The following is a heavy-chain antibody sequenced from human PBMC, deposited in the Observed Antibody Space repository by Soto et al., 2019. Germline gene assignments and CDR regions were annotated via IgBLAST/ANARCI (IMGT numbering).Heavy chain of an antibody. J-gene: IGHJ4*02. CDR3: AKISLGSYYGSYFDY. Sequence: LRLSCETSGFTFRSFAMSWVRQAPRKGLEWVSTISGSGGSTYYADSVKGRFTISRDHSKNTLYLQMNSLRAEDTTVYYCAKISLGSYYGSYFDYWGQGARVTVYS. CDR2: ISGSGGST. D-gene: IGHD3-10*01. V-gene: IGHV3-23*01. CDR1: GFTFRSFA.